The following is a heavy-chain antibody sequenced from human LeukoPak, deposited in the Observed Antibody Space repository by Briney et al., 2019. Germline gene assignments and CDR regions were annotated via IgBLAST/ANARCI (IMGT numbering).Heavy chain of an antibody. CDR2: IYYSGST. Sequence: SETLSLTCTVSGGSISSYYWSWIRQPPGKGLEWIGYIYYSGSTNYNPSLKSRVTISVDTSKNQFSLKLSSVTAADTAVYYCARHDIASYLWLHQGGWYFDLWGRGTLVTVSS. V-gene: IGHV4-59*08. J-gene: IGHJ2*01. D-gene: IGHD5-24*01. CDR1: GGSISSYY. CDR3: ARHDIASYLWLHQGGWYFDL.